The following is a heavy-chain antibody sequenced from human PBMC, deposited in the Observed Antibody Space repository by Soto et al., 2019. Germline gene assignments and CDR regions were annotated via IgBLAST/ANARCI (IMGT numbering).Heavy chain of an antibody. CDR3: GRGPSPRALAGRTPYYYAMVV. Sequence: DSVKVSCKASGYDFTAYDINWVRQASGQGLEWMGWMNPINGATGTARRFQGRVSLSRNTATGTAYLELTSLRSDDTAVYYCGRGPSPRALAGRTPYYYAMVVWGPGTTVTVSS. D-gene: IGHD6-6*01. CDR1: GYDFTAYD. CDR2: MNPINGAT. J-gene: IGHJ6*02. V-gene: IGHV1-8*02.